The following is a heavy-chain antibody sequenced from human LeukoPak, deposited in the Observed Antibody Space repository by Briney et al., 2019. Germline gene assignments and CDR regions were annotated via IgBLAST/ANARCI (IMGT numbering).Heavy chain of an antibody. CDR1: GFTFSNAW. J-gene: IGHJ5*02. CDR2: IKSKTDGGTT. V-gene: IGHV3-15*07. D-gene: IGHD6-19*01. CDR3: TTVFSQWLVLVDP. Sequence: GGSLRLSCAASGFTFSNAWMNWVRQAPGKGLEWVGRIKSKTDGGTTDHAAPVKGRFTISRDDSKNTLYLQMNSLKTEDTAVYYCTTVFSQWLVLVDPWGQGTLVTVSS.